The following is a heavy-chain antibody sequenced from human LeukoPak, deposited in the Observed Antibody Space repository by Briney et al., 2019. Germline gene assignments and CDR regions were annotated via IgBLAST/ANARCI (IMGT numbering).Heavy chain of an antibody. D-gene: IGHD6-19*01. Sequence: ASVKVSCKASGYVFNLFGFNWVRQAPGQGLEWMGWISGYNGDTKYAQKIQGRVTLTTDSSASTAYMELRTLRSVDTAIYYCARDRDLIGVTTTRLDYWGQGTLVTVSS. V-gene: IGHV1-18*04. CDR1: GYVFNLFG. CDR3: ARDRDLIGVTTTRLDY. CDR2: ISGYNGDT. J-gene: IGHJ4*02.